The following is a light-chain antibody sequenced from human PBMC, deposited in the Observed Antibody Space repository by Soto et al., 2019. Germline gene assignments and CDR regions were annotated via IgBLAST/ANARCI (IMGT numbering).Light chain of an antibody. Sequence: EIVLTQSPGTLSLSPGERATLSCRASQSVTKNYLAWYQQKPGQAPRLLIYDAVNRATGIPDRFSGSGSGTDVTLTISRLEPEDFAVYYCQQCAHSPLTFGQGTKVEI. CDR2: DAV. V-gene: IGKV3-20*01. J-gene: IGKJ1*01. CDR1: QSVTKNY. CDR3: QQCAHSPLT.